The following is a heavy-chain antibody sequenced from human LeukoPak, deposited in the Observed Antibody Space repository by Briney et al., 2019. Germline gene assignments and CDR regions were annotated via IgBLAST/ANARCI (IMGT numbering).Heavy chain of an antibody. CDR3: AKDPRRGYSYGYYFDY. J-gene: IGHJ4*02. Sequence: GGSLRLXCAASGFTFSSYGMHWVRQAPGKGLEWVAVIWYDGSNKYYADSVKGRFTISRYNSKNTLYLQMNSLRAEDTAVYYCAKDPRRGYSYGYYFDYWGQGTLVTVSS. D-gene: IGHD5-18*01. CDR1: GFTFSSYG. V-gene: IGHV3-33*06. CDR2: IWYDGSNK.